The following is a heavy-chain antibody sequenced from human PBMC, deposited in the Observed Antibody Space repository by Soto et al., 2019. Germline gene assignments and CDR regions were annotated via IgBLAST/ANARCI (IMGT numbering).Heavy chain of an antibody. CDR2: INPKNGDT. D-gene: IGHD3-10*01. CDR1: GYTFSDYV. CDR3: AKDFYGSYEY. V-gene: IGHV1-2*02. J-gene: IGHJ4*02. Sequence: QVQLVQAGGEVKKTGASVKVSCKASGYTFSDYVLHLVRQAPGQGFEWMGWINPKNGDTHYTQNFQGRGTMTRDTSITTAYLDLSSLTSDDTAVYYCAKDFYGSYEYWGQGTPVTVSS.